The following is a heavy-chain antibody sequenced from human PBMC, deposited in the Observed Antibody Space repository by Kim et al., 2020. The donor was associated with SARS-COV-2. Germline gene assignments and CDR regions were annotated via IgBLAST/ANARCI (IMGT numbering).Heavy chain of an antibody. CDR2: IYYSGST. D-gene: IGHD2-21*02. CDR1: GGSISSGGYY. J-gene: IGHJ4*02. V-gene: IGHV4-31*03. CDR3: AREVVTATLRYFDY. Sequence: SETLSLTCTVSGGSISSGGYYWSWIRQHPGKGLEWIGYIYYSGSTYYNPSLKSRVTISVDTSKNQFSLKLSSVTAADTAVYYCAREVVTATLRYFDYWGQGTLVTVSS.